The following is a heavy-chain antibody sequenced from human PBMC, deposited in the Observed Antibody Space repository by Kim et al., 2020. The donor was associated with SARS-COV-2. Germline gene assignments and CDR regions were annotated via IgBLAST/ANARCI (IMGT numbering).Heavy chain of an antibody. Sequence: YPGSVKGRFTISRENAKNSLYLQMNSLRAGDTAVYYCARGGYYHIDAFDIWGQGTMVTVSS. D-gene: IGHD3-22*01. V-gene: IGHV3-13*01. J-gene: IGHJ3*02. CDR3: ARGGYYHIDAFDI.